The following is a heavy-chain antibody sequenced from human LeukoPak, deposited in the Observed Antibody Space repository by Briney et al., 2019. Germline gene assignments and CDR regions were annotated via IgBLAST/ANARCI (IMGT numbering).Heavy chain of an antibody. J-gene: IGHJ4*02. CDR1: GFTFSSYN. D-gene: IGHD6-19*01. CDR3: ASLHYSSGWKTWGYYFDY. V-gene: IGHV3-21*01. CDR2: ISSSSSYI. Sequence: GGSLRLSCAASGFTFSSYNMNWVRQAPGKGLERVSSISSSSSYIYHADSVKGRFTISRDNAKNSLYLQMNSLRAEDTAIYYCASLHYSSGWKTWGYYFDYWGQGTLVTVSS.